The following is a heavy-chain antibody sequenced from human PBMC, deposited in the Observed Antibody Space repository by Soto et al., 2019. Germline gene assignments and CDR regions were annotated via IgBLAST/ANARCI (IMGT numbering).Heavy chain of an antibody. Sequence: WSLRLSCSVSGFICKDFSMNWFRQAPGKGLEWVASIGSSGGYIFYADSVKGRFTISRDNAKKSLDLQINSLRAEDTAVYYCAREKKHQSLGGRFGMDVWGQGTTVTVPS. J-gene: IGHJ6*02. V-gene: IGHV3-21*01. D-gene: IGHD2-2*01. CDR2: IGSSGGYI. CDR1: GFICKDFS. CDR3: AREKKHQSLGGRFGMDV.